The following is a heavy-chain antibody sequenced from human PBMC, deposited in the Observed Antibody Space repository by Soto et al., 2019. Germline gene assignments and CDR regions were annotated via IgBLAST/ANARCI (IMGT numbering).Heavy chain of an antibody. Sequence: ASETLSLTCAVSGHSISSTDHWGWVRQPPGKGLEWIGSYYLEGGTSYNPSLKSRVTISADTSKNQFSRKLTSVTAADTAVYYCARDSVYFDYWGRGTLVTVSS. V-gene: IGHV4-38-2*01. CDR2: YYLEGGT. CDR1: GHSISSTDH. J-gene: IGHJ4*02. CDR3: ARDSVYFDY. D-gene: IGHD3-10*01.